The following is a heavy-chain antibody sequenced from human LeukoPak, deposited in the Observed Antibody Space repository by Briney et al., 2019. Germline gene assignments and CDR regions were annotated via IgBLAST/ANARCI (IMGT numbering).Heavy chain of an antibody. CDR1: GFTFSIYA. Sequence: PGGSLRLSCAGSGFTFSIYAMSWVRQAPGKGLEWVSAISGSGGNTYYADSVKGRFTISRDNSRNTLYLQMSSLRAEDTAAYYCAKDQGSGAFDIWGQGTMVTVSS. J-gene: IGHJ3*02. V-gene: IGHV3-23*01. D-gene: IGHD2-15*01. CDR2: ISGSGGNT. CDR3: AKDQGSGAFDI.